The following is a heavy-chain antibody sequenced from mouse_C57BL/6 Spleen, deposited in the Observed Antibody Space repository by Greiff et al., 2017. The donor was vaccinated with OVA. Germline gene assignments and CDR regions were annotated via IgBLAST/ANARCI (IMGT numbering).Heavy chain of an antibody. J-gene: IGHJ2*01. Sequence: VQLKQSGGGLVKPGGSLKLSCAASGFTFSSYTMSWVRQTPEKRLEWVATISGGGGNTYYPDSVKGRFTISRDNAKNTLYLQMSSLRSEDTALYYCARRSPRDYFDYWGQGTTLTVSS. CDR2: ISGGGGNT. CDR3: ARRSPRDYFDY. V-gene: IGHV5-9*01. CDR1: GFTFSSYT.